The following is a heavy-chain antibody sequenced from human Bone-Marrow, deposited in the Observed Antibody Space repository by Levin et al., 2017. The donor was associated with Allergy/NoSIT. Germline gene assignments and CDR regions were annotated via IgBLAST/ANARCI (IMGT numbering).Heavy chain of an antibody. D-gene: IGHD2-2*01. J-gene: IGHJ3*02. CDR2: ISGSGGST. CDR1: GFTFSSYA. V-gene: IGHV3-23*01. CDR3: AKADDIVVVPAANAFDI. Sequence: GGSLRLSCAASGFTFSSYAMSWVRQAPGKGLEWVSAISGSGGSTYYADSVKGRFTISRDNSKNTLYLQMNSLRAEDTAVYYCAKADDIVVVPAANAFDIWGQGTMVTVSS.